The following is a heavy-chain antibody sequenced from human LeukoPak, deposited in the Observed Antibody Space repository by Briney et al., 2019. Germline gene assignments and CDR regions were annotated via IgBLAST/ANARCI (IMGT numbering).Heavy chain of an antibody. CDR3: ARDRGNYGDSAFDY. CDR2: ISGSDGST. V-gene: IGHV3-23*01. Sequence: PGGSLRLSCTASGFTFSNYAMSWVRQAPGKGLEWVSTISGSDGSTYYADSVKGRFTISRDNSKNTLYLQMNSLRAEDTAVYYWARDRGNYGDSAFDYGAQGPLVTVSS. D-gene: IGHD4-17*01. CDR1: GFTFSNYA. J-gene: IGHJ4*02.